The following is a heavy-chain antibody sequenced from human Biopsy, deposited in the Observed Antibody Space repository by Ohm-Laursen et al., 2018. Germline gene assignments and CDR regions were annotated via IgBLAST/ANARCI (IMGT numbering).Heavy chain of an antibody. J-gene: IGHJ2*01. V-gene: IGHV4-59*01. CDR2: VYYTGST. D-gene: IGHD3-22*01. Sequence: TLSLTCTVSGDSISSYYWSWIRQPPGKGLLWIGYVYYTGSTDYNPSLQSRVTISVDTSKNHFSLRLRSVTTADTAIYYCARDRGYYSDRTVPGYFDLGGRGTLVTVSS. CDR1: GDSISSYY. CDR3: ARDRGYYSDRTVPGYFDL.